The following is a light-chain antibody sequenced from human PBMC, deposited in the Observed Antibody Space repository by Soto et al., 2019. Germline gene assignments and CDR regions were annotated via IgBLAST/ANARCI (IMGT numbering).Light chain of an antibody. V-gene: IGLV6-57*04. Sequence: NFMLTQPPSMSESPGKTITISCTRSTGSIASNYVHWYQQRPGSAPTTVIYEDKLRPSGVPDRFSGSIDSSSNSASLTISGVKTDDEADYYCQSSDSTNVAFGGGTKLTVL. CDR2: EDK. CDR3: QSSDSTNVA. CDR1: TGSIASNY. J-gene: IGLJ2*01.